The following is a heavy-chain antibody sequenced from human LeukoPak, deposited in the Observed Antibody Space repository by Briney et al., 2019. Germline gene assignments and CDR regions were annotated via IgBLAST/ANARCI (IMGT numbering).Heavy chain of an antibody. V-gene: IGHV4-59*08. D-gene: IGHD2-8*01. CDR2: IYDSGST. CDR1: GASISSYF. CDR3: ARQMYLGGMDV. Sequence: TSETLSLTCTVSGASISSYFWIWIRQPPGKGLEWIGYIYDSGSTNYKPYLKSRVTISVDTSKNHFSLKLSSVTAADTAVYYCARQMYLGGMDVWGQGTTVTVSS. J-gene: IGHJ6*02.